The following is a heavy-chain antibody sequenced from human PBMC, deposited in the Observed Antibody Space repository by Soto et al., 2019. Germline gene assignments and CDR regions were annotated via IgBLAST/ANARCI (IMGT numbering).Heavy chain of an antibody. D-gene: IGHD3-10*01. CDR2: IYYSGST. CDR3: ARAGYGSGSYYNWFDP. J-gene: IGHJ5*02. V-gene: IGHV4-59*01. CDR1: GGSISSYY. Sequence: SETLSLTCTVSGGSISSYYWSWIRQPPGKGLEWIGYIYYSGSTNYNPSLKSRVTISVDTSKNQFSLKLSSVTAADTAVYYCARAGYGSGSYYNWFDPWGQGTLVTVSS.